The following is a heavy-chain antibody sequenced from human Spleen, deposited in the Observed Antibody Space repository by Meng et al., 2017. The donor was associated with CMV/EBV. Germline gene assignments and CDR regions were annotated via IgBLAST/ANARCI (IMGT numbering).Heavy chain of an antibody. CDR1: GFTFRTYA. J-gene: IGHJ6*02. D-gene: IGHD3-3*01. V-gene: IGHV3-30*04. CDR3: AEDRQEVLEWLLSGYYYYAVDV. CDR2: ISYDGNNK. Sequence: GESLKISCAASGFTFRTYAIHWVRQAPGKGLECVAFISYDGNNKYYADSVKGRFTISRDNSKNTLYLQMNSLRAEDTAVYYCAEDRQEVLEWLLSGYYYYAVDVWGQGTTVTVSS.